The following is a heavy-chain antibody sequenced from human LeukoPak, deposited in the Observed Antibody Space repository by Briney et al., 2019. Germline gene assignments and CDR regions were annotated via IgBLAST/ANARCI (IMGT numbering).Heavy chain of an antibody. J-gene: IGHJ6*03. CDR1: GFTFSGSA. CDR3: TAAHYYYYMDV. Sequence: SGGSLRLSCAASGFTFSGSAMHWVRQASGKGLEWVGRIRSKANSYATAYAASVKGRFTISRDDSKNTAYLQMNSLKTEDTAVYYCTAAHYYYYMDVWGKGTTVTVSS. CDR2: IRSKANSYAT. V-gene: IGHV3-73*01.